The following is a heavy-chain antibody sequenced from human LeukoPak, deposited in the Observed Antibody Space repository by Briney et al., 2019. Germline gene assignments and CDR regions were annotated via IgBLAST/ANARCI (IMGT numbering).Heavy chain of an antibody. CDR3: ARNKEGKSLDY. V-gene: IGHV1-2*02. CDR1: GYTFTDYY. J-gene: IGHJ4*02. CDR2: MNPNSGGT. Sequence: ASVKVSCKSSGYTFTDYYIHWVRQAPGQGLEWMAWMNPNSGGTSYAQKFQGRVTMTRDTSISTAYMELSRLRFDDTAVYYCARNKEGKSLDYWGQGTLVTVSS.